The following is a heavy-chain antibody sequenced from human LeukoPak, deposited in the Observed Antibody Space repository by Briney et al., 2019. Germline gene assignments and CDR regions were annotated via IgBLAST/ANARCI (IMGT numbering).Heavy chain of an antibody. D-gene: IGHD2-15*01. CDR1: GGSISSYY. J-gene: IGHJ4*02. CDR2: IYYSGST. V-gene: IGHV4-59*12. CDR3: ARDSPYCSGGSCYEVWDY. Sequence: SETLSLTCTVSGGSISSYYWSWIRQPPGKGLEWIGYIYYSGSTNYNPSLKSRVTISVDTSKNQFSLKLSSVTAADTAVYYCARDSPYCSGGSCYEVWDYWGQGTLVTVSS.